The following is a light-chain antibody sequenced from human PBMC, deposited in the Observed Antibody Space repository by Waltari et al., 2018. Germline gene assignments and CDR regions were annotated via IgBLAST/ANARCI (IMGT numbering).Light chain of an antibody. CDR3: SSYAGSNTLV. V-gene: IGLV2-11*01. J-gene: IGLJ2*01. Sequence: QAAPTQPPSVSGSPGQSVTISCTGTSSDIGYYNAVSWYQQHPGKAPNLMIYEVSKRPSGVSDRFSGSKSGNTASLTISGLQAEDEADYYCSSYAGSNTLVFGGGTRLTVL. CDR1: SSDIGYYNA. CDR2: EVS.